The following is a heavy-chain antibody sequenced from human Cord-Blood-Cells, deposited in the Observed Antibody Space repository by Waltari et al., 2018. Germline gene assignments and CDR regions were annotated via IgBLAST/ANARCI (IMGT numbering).Heavy chain of an antibody. Sequence: QVQLVESGGGVVQPGRSLRLSCAASGFTFSSYGMHWVRQAPGKGVGWVAVIWYDGSNKYYADSVKGRFTISRDNSKNTLYLQMNSLRAEDTAVYYCARGNWFDPWGQGTLVTVSS. CDR1: GFTFSSYG. J-gene: IGHJ5*02. V-gene: IGHV3-33*01. CDR2: IWYDGSNK. CDR3: ARGNWFDP.